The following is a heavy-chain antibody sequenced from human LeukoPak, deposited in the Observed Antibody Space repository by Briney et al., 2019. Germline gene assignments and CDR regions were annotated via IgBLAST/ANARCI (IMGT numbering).Heavy chain of an antibody. D-gene: IGHD6-19*01. CDR1: GFTFRTYR. Sequence: GGSLRLSCAASGFTFRTYRMNWVRQAPGKGLEWVSHISSGSSTIDYADSVKGRFTISRDNAKNSLYLQMNSLRAEDTAAYYCARDPIAVTAQYYFDYWGQGTLVTVSS. J-gene: IGHJ4*02. CDR2: ISSGSSTI. CDR3: ARDPIAVTAQYYFDY. V-gene: IGHV3-48*01.